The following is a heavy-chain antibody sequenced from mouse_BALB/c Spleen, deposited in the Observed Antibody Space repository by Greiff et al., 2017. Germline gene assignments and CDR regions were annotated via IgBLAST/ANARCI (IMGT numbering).Heavy chain of an antibody. V-gene: IGHV5-6-4*01. CDR2: ISSGGSYT. CDR1: GFTFSSYT. D-gene: IGHD2-12*01. CDR3: TRGGRPYAMDY. J-gene: IGHJ4*01. Sequence: EVHLVESGGGLVKPGGSLKLSCAASGFTFSSYTMSWVRQTPEKRLEWVATISSGGSYTYYPDSVKGRFTISRDNAKNTLYLQMSSLKSEDTAMYYCTRGGRPYAMDYWGQGTSVTVSS.